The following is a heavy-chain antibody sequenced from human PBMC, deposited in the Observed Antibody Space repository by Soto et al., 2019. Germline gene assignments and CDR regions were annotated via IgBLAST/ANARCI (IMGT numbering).Heavy chain of an antibody. Sequence: PGGSLRLSCAASGFTFSSYDMHWVRQATGKGLEWVSAIGTAGDTCYPGSVKGRFTISRENAKNSLYLQMNSLRAGDKAVYYCARGYCSGGSCQALDYWGQGT. D-gene: IGHD2-15*01. CDR1: GFTFSSYD. CDR3: ARGYCSGGSCQALDY. CDR2: IGTAGDT. V-gene: IGHV3-13*01. J-gene: IGHJ4*02.